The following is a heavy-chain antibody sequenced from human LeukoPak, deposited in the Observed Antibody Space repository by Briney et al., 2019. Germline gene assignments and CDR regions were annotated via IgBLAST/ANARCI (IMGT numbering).Heavy chain of an antibody. D-gene: IGHD4-11*01. CDR3: ARDPHSNHPPDY. Sequence: GGSLRLSCAASRFTFSSYAMTWVRQAPGKGLEWVSYISSSGSTIYYADSVKGRFTISRDNAKNSLYLQMNSLRAEDTAVYYCARDPHSNHPPDYWGQGTLVTVSS. CDR2: ISSSGSTI. J-gene: IGHJ4*02. CDR1: RFTFSSYA. V-gene: IGHV3-48*04.